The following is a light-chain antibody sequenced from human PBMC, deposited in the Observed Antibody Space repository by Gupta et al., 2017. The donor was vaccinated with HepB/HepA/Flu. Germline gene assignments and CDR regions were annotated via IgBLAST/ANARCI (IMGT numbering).Light chain of an antibody. V-gene: IGLV1-44*01. CDR3: ETWDDSLNAYV. J-gene: IGLJ1*01. CDR2: SNS. Sequence: SCSGSSSNIGSNAVHWYQQLPGTAPKLLIYSNSQRPSGVPDRFSASKSGTSVSLAISGLQSKDEADYYCETWDDSLNAYVFGTGTKVTVL. CDR1: SSNIGSNA.